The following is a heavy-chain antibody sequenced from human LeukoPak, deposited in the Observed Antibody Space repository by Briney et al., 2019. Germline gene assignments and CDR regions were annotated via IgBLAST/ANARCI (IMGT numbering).Heavy chain of an antibody. J-gene: IGHJ3*02. CDR3: ARGNYYDSNTYYRAFDI. CDR1: GGSFSGYY. D-gene: IGHD3-22*01. CDR2: INHSGST. Sequence: SETLSLTCAVYGGSFSGYYWSWIRQPPGKGLEWIGEINHSGSTNYNPSLKSRVTISVDTSKNQFSLKLSSVTAADTAVYYCARGNYYDSNTYYRAFDIWGQGTMVTVSS. V-gene: IGHV4-34*01.